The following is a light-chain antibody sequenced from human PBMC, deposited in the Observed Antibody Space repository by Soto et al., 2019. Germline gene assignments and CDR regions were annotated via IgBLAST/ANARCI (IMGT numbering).Light chain of an antibody. CDR1: QSARIS. J-gene: IGKJ1*01. CDR2: GAS. V-gene: IGKV3-20*01. CDR3: QQYGSSPPT. Sequence: ETVMTQSPATLSVSPGERATLSCRASQSARISLGWYQQKPGQGPRLLIYGASSRATGTPDRFSGSGSGTDFTLTINRLEPEDFALYYCQQYGSSPPTFGQGTKVDIK.